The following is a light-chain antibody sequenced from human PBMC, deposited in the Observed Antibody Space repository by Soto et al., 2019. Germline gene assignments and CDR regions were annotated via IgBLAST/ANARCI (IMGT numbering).Light chain of an antibody. J-gene: IGLJ3*02. CDR2: EVT. CDR1: SSDFGSYNF. CDR3: SSFTTTNTWV. Sequence: QSVLTQPASVSGSPGQSITISCTATSSDFGSYNFVSWFQQHPGKAPRLMIYEVTNRPSGVSNRFSGSKSGSTASLTISGLQAEDEADYYCSSFTTTNTWVFGGGTKVTVL. V-gene: IGLV2-14*01.